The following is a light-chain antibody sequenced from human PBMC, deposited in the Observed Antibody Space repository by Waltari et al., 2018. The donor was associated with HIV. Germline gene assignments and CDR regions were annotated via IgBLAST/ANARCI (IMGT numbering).Light chain of an antibody. CDR3: QSYDSRLRAVV. CDR1: SSNTGAGYA. J-gene: IGLJ2*01. Sequence: QSVLTQPPSVSGAPGQRVTISCTGSSSNTGAGYAVHWYQQLPGTAPKLLIYVNNNRPSWVPDRFSGSKSGTSVSLAITGLQAEDEADYFCQSYDSRLRAVVFGGGTKLTVL. V-gene: IGLV1-40*01. CDR2: VNN.